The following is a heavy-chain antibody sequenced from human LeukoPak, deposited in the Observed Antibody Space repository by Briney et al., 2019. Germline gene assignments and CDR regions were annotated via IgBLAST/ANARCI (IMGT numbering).Heavy chain of an antibody. V-gene: IGHV4-61*01. J-gene: IGHJ4*02. CDR3: ARAAYSGSYHSDY. Sequence: PSETLSLTCTVSGGSVNSGSYYWNWIRQPPGKGLEWIGYIYYSGSTNYNPSLKSRVTISVDTSENQFSLKLSSVTAADTAVYYCARAAYSGSYHSDYWGQGTLVTVSS. D-gene: IGHD1-26*01. CDR1: GGSVNSGSYY. CDR2: IYYSGST.